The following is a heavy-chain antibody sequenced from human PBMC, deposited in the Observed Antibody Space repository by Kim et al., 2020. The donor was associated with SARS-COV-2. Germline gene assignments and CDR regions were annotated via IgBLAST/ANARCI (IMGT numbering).Heavy chain of an antibody. V-gene: IGHV4-59*09. D-gene: IGHD3-10*01. CDR3: ARGIYASGSYRFDP. J-gene: IGHJ5*02. Sequence: HPSLKSRVTMSVDTSKNQFSLKVTSVTTADTAFYYCARGIYASGSYRFDPWGQGTLVTVSS.